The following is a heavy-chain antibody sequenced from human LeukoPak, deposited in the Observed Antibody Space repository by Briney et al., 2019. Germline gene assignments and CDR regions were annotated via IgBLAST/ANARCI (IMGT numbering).Heavy chain of an antibody. CDR3: VREYSDQLLWTALDY. CDR2: ISLLGDTI. D-gene: IGHD2-2*01. J-gene: IGHJ4*02. Sequence: PGGSLRLSCVASGFTFSRYEMNWVRQAPGKGLEWVSYISLLGDTIYYADSVKGRFTISRDNAKNSLFLQMSSLRPEDTAIYYCVREYSDQLLWTALDYWGQGALVTVSS. CDR1: GFTFSRYE. V-gene: IGHV3-48*03.